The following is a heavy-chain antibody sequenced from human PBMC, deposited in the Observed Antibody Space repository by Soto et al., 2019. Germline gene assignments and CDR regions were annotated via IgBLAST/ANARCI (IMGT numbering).Heavy chain of an antibody. V-gene: IGHV4-4*02. J-gene: IGHJ5*02. D-gene: IGHD3-9*01. CDR3: ARAIRLYYDILTGYHNWFDP. Sequence: PSETLSLTCAVSGGSISSSNWWSWVRQPPGKGLEGIGEIYHSGSTNYNPSLKSRVTISVDKSKNQFSLKLSSVTAADTAVYYCARAIRLYYDILTGYHNWFDPWGQGTLVTVSS. CDR1: GGSISSSNW. CDR2: IYHSGST.